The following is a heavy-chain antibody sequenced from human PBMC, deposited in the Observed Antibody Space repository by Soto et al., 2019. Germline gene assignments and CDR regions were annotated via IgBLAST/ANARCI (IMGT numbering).Heavy chain of an antibody. J-gene: IGHJ4*02. CDR2: ISYDGINE. V-gene: IGHV3-30*15. CDR1: GFAFTSYA. D-gene: IGHD3-16*02. CDR3: ERDRLRLGELSLIGYFDY. Sequence: QVQLVESGGSVVQPGRSPRLSCEASGFAFTSYALHWVRQAPGKGLEWVAVISYDGINEYYADSVKGRFTISRDNSKNTLFLQMSSLRVEDTAVYYCERDRLRLGELSLIGYFDYWGQGTLVTVSS.